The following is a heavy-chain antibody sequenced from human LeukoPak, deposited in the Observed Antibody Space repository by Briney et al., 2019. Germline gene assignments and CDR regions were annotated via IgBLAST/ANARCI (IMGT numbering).Heavy chain of an antibody. D-gene: IGHD6-19*01. CDR3: ARDGLISSGWYPYGY. CDR1: GYTLSELS. CDR2: FDPEDVET. V-gene: IGHV1-24*01. J-gene: IGHJ4*02. Sequence: ASVKVSCKVSGYTLSELSLHWVRQSPGKGLEWMGGFDPEDVETIYAQNFQGRVTMTEDTSTDTAYMELSSLRSEDTAVYYCARDGLISSGWYPYGYWGQGTLVTVSS.